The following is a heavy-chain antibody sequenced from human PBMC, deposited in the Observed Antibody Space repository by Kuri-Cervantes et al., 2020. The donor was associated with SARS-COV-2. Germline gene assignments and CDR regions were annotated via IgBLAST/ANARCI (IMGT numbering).Heavy chain of an antibody. V-gene: IGHV1-8*01. CDR3: AKVVSGSYGSDWFDP. CDR1: GYTFTSYD. D-gene: IGHD1-26*01. Sequence: ASVKVSCKASGYTFTSYDINWVRQATGQGLEWMGWMNPNSGNTGYAQKFQGRVTMTRNTSISTAYMELSSLRSEDTAVYYCAKVVSGSYGSDWFDPWGQGTLVTVSS. CDR2: MNPNSGNT. J-gene: IGHJ5*02.